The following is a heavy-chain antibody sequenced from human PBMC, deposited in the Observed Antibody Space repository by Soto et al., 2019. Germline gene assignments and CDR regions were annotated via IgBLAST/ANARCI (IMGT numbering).Heavy chain of an antibody. CDR2: FFYSGST. CDR1: GGSISSNY. D-gene: IGHD5-12*01. Sequence: SEILSLTCTVSGGSISSNYWSWIRQPPGKGLEWIGYFFYSGSTNYNPSLKSRVTISVDTSKNQFSLKLNSVTAADTAVYHCARGGYPSIDYSGQGTLVTVSS. V-gene: IGHV4-59*01. J-gene: IGHJ4*02. CDR3: ARGGYPSIDY.